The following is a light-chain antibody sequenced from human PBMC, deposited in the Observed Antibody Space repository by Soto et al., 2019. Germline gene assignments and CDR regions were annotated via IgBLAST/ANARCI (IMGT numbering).Light chain of an antibody. CDR1: SSDFGGYNY. CDR2: DVS. CDR3: SSYTSSSTPYV. Sequence: QSALTQPASVSGSPGQAITISCTGTSSDFGGYNYFSWYQQHPGKAPKLMIYDVSNRPSGVSNRFSGSKSGNTASLTISGLQAEDEADYYCSSYTSSSTPYVFGTGTTLTVL. J-gene: IGLJ1*01. V-gene: IGLV2-14*01.